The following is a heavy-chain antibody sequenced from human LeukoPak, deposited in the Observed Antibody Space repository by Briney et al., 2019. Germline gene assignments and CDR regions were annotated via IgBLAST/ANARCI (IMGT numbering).Heavy chain of an antibody. CDR3: AFGYYDSSAYWA. V-gene: IGHV4-61*10. J-gene: IGHJ5*02. D-gene: IGHD3-22*01. CDR2: IYTSGST. CDR1: GGSVSSGTYY. Sequence: PSETLSLTCTVSGGSVSSGTYYWNWIRQPAGKGLEWIGCIYTSGSTNYNPSLKSRVTISVDTSKNQFSLKLSSVTAADTAVYYCAFGYYDSSAYWAWGQGTLVTVSS.